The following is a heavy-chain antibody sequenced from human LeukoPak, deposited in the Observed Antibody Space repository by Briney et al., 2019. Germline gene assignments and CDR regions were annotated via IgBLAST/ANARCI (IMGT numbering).Heavy chain of an antibody. CDR1: GGSISSSSYY. Sequence: SETLSLTCTVSGGSISSSSYYWGWIRRPPGRGLEWIGSFYYSGSPYYNPSRKSRVTISVDTSKNQFSLKLSSVTAADTAVYYCARPVVVPAAMRDYYYYYMDVWGKGTTVTVSS. CDR3: ARPVVVPAAMRDYYYYYMDV. J-gene: IGHJ6*03. V-gene: IGHV4-39*01. D-gene: IGHD2-2*01. CDR2: FYYSGSP.